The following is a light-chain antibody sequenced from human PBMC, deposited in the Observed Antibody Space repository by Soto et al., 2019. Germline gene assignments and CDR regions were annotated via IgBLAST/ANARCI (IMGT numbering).Light chain of an antibody. J-gene: IGLJ2*01. CDR1: SRDVGAHNY. Sequence: QSALTQPPSASGSPGQSVTISCTGTSRDVGAHNYVSWYQHHPGKAPKLIIYENNKRPSGVPDRFSGSKSGNTAPLTVSGHQDEDESHFYCCTAFGGSKRLFGGGTKLTVL. CDR3: CTAFGGSKRL. V-gene: IGLV2-8*01. CDR2: ENN.